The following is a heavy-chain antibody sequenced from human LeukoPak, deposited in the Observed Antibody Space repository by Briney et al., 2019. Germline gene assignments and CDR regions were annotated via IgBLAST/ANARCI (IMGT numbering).Heavy chain of an antibody. J-gene: IGHJ3*02. Sequence: SVKVSCKASGGTFSSYAISWVRQAPGQGLEWMGGIIPIFGTANYAQKFQGRVTITADESTSTAYMELSSLRSEDTAVYYCARDRRGDYGDAFDISCQGTMVTVSS. CDR1: GGTFSSYA. CDR3: ARDRRGDYGDAFDI. D-gene: IGHD4-17*01. V-gene: IGHV1-69*13. CDR2: IIPIFGTA.